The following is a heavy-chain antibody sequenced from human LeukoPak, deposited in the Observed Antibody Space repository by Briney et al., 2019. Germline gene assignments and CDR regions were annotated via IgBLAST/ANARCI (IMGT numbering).Heavy chain of an antibody. J-gene: IGHJ6*02. CDR1: GFTFSSYG. V-gene: IGHV3-33*01. CDR2: IWYDGSNK. Sequence: GSLRLSCAASGFTFSSYGMHWVRQAPGKGLEWVAVIWYDGSNKYYADSVKGRFTISRDNSKNTLYLQMNSLRAEDTAVYYCARGPVITIFGVVDNSLRYGMDVWGQGTTVTVSS. D-gene: IGHD3-3*01. CDR3: ARGPVITIFGVVDNSLRYGMDV.